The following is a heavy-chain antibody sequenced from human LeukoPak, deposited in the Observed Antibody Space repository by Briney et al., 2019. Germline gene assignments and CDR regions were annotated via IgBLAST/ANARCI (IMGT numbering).Heavy chain of an antibody. CDR2: IKQDGSER. CDR3: APPPNFGY. J-gene: IGHJ4*02. V-gene: IGHV3-7*01. CDR1: GFDFSDFW. Sequence: PGGSLRLSCAASGFDFSDFWMSWVRQAPGKGLEWVANIKQDGSERYYLDSVKGRFTFSRDNARNSLYLQMNSLRAEDTAVYYCAPPPNFGYWGQGTLVTVSS.